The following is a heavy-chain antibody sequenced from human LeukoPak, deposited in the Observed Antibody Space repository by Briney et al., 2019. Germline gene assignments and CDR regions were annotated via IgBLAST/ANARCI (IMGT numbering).Heavy chain of an antibody. D-gene: IGHD3-22*01. V-gene: IGHV4-34*01. CDR1: GGSFSGYY. J-gene: IGHJ4*02. CDR2: INHSGST. Sequence: PSETLSLTCAVYGGSFSGYYWSWIRQPPGKGLEWIGEINHSGSTNYNPSLKSRVTISVDTSKNQFSLKLSSVTAADTAVYYRARNGGDYYDSSGYYFVFDYWGQGTLVTVSS. CDR3: ARNGGDYYDSSGYYFVFDY.